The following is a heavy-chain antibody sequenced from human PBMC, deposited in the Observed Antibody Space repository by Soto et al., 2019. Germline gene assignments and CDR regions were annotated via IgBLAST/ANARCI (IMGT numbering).Heavy chain of an antibody. CDR2: IKQDGSER. J-gene: IGHJ4*02. V-gene: IGHV3-7*05. CDR1: GFTFSSFW. CDR3: GRSVKGSR. Sequence: EVQLVESGGGLVQPGGSLRLSCAATGFTFSSFWMGWVRQAPGKGLEGVANIKQDGSERYLVDSVEGRFTISRDNAQNSVYLHMNNLRAEDTAIYYCGRSVKGSRWGQGTMVIVSS. D-gene: IGHD6-19*01.